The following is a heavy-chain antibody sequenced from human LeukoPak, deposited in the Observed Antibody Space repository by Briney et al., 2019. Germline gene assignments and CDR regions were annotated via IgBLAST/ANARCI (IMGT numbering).Heavy chain of an antibody. CDR2: ISYDGSNK. CDR1: GFTFSSYA. Sequence: GGSLRLSCAASGFTFSSYAMHWVRQAPGKGLEWVAVISYDGSNKYYADSVKGRSTISRDNSKNTLYLQMNSLRAEDTAVYYCAREPYGSGRGVGYFDYWGQGTLVTVSS. J-gene: IGHJ4*02. V-gene: IGHV3-30-3*01. CDR3: AREPYGSGRGVGYFDY. D-gene: IGHD3-10*01.